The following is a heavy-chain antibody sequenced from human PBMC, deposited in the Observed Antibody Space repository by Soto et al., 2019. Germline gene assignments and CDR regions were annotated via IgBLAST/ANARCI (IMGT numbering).Heavy chain of an antibody. V-gene: IGHV4-59*01. CDR2: ILYSGVT. CDR3: ARAIGLNSGLGTLDV. CDR1: GGSISNSF. J-gene: IGHJ6*04. D-gene: IGHD7-27*01. Sequence: HVQLQESGPGLVKPSETLSLTCTVSGGSISNSFWGWIRQSPGKGLEWIGNILYSGVTNYNPSLESRLTISIATSKNQFSVKLTSMTAADTGVYFWARAIGLNSGLGTLDVWGEGTTVTVSS.